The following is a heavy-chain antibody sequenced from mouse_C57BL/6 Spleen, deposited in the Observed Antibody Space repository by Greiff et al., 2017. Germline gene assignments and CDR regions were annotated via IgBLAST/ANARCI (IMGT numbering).Heavy chain of an antibody. CDR1: GFTFSDYG. CDR3: ARDYYGNYGEFAY. D-gene: IGHD2-1*01. V-gene: IGHV5-17*01. J-gene: IGHJ3*01. Sequence: EVQLVESGGGLVKPGGSLKLSCAASGFTFSDYGMHWVRQAPEKGLEWVAYISSGSSTIYYADTVKGRFTISRDNAKNTLFLQMTSLRSEDTAMYYCARDYYGNYGEFAYWGQGTLVTVSA. CDR2: ISSGSSTI.